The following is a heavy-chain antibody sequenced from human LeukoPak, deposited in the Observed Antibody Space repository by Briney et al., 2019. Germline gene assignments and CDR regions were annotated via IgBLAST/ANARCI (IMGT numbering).Heavy chain of an antibody. D-gene: IGHD3-22*01. CDR1: GFTFSSYW. V-gene: IGHV3-7*01. Sequence: GGSLRLSCAASGFTFSSYWMSWVRQAPGKGLEWVANIKQDGSGKYYVDSVKGRFTISRDNAKNSLYLQMNSLRAEDTAVYYCARSPSYYYDSSGYYFDYYYYGMDVWGQGTTVTVSS. CDR3: ARSPSYYYDSSGYYFDYYYYGMDV. CDR2: IKQDGSGK. J-gene: IGHJ6*02.